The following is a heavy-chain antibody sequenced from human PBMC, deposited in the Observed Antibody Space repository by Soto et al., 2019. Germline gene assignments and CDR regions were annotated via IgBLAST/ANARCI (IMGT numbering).Heavy chain of an antibody. J-gene: IGHJ4*02. CDR2: VSRAGDT. CDR3: TRDLGGYQLDY. CDR1: GMTFTNYD. Sequence: ESGGGLVQPGGSLRLSCAASGMTFTNYDMHWVRQGTGKGLEWVSSVSRAGDTYYPDSVRGRFTISRDDARNSLYLQMNSLRAGDTAVYYCTRDLGGYQLDYWGQGTLVTVSS. D-gene: IGHD2-2*01. V-gene: IGHV3-13*04.